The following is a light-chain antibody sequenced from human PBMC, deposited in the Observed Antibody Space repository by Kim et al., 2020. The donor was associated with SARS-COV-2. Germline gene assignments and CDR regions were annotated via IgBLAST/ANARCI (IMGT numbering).Light chain of an antibody. CDR3: QTWGTGIRA. CDR1: SGHSSYA. CDR2: VNSDGSH. V-gene: IGLV4-69*01. Sequence: QPVLTQSPSASASLGASVKLTCTLSSGHSSYAIAWHQQQPEKGPRYLMKVNSDGSHNKGDGIPDRFSGSSSGAERYLTISSLQSEDEADYYCQTWGTGIRAFGGGTQLTVL. J-gene: IGLJ2*01.